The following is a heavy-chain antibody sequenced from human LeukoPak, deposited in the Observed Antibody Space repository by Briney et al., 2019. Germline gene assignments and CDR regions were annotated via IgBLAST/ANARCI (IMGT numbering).Heavy chain of an antibody. V-gene: IGHV1-69*01. CDR1: GGTFTNYA. D-gene: IGHD1-26*01. CDR3: ARGVRNSGSYYVDY. Sequence: GSSVKVSCKASGGTFTNYAFTWVRQAPGQGLEWMGGIIPVFGTTDYAQKFQGRVTITADESTTTAYMELRSLRSEDTAVYYCARGVRNSGSYYVDYWGQGTPVTVSS. CDR2: IIPVFGTT. J-gene: IGHJ4*02.